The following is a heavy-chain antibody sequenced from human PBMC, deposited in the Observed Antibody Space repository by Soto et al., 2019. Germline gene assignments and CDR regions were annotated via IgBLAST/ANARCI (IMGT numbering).Heavy chain of an antibody. CDR1: GFTFSSSE. CDR3: ARRGSS. J-gene: IGHJ3*01. D-gene: IGHD2-2*01. Sequence: EVQLVESGGGLVQPGGSLRLSCVASGFTFSSSEMYWVRQAPGKGLEWVSYIHPAGKPIVYADSVKGRFTISRDNAKNSLYLQMNSLRAEDTAVYYCARRGSSWGQGTMVTVSS. V-gene: IGHV3-48*03. CDR2: IHPAGKPI.